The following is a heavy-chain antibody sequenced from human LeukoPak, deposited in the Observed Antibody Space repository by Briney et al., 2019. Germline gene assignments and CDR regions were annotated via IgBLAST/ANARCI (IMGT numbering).Heavy chain of an antibody. CDR1: GYSISSGYY. CDR3: ARQLQVCSGGSCYSGKGIDY. Sequence: PSETLSLTCAVSGYSISSGYYWGWIRQPPGKGLEWIGSIYHSGSTYYNPSLKSRVTISVDTSKNQFSLKLSSVTAADTALYYCARQLQVCSGGSCYSGKGIDYWGQGTLVTVSS. V-gene: IGHV4-38-2*01. J-gene: IGHJ4*02. D-gene: IGHD2-15*01. CDR2: IYHSGST.